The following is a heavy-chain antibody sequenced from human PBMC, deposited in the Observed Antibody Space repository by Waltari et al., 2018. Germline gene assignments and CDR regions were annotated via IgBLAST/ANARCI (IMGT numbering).Heavy chain of an antibody. CDR1: GFSLIPDG. J-gene: IGHJ4*02. V-gene: IGHV3-48*01. CDR2: ISGGGYPI. CDR3: APMGASRLTWTD. D-gene: IGHD1-26*01. Sequence: EVQLVESGGGLVQPGGSLRLACAAYGFSLIPDGMNWVRQAPGKGLEWVAHISGGGYPIYYADSVKGRFTISRDNAKNSLFLQMNGLRAEDTAVYYCAPMGASRLTWTDWGQGTLVTVSS.